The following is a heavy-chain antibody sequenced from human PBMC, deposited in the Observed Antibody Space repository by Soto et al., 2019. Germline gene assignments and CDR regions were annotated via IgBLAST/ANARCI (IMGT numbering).Heavy chain of an antibody. Sequence: EVQLVESGGGLVKPGGSLRLSCAASGFSFSSFTMNWVRQAPGKGLEWVASIDTSSTYMYYADSVTGRFTISRDNAKKSVYLQMISLRAEDTAVYYCARETGSYNWNDGLMDVWGHGTTVTVSS. J-gene: IGHJ6*02. V-gene: IGHV3-21*01. CDR3: ARETGSYNWNDGLMDV. D-gene: IGHD1-20*01. CDR2: IDTSSTYM. CDR1: GFSFSSFT.